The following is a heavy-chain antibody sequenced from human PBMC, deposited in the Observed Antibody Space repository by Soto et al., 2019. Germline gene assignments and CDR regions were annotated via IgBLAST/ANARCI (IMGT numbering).Heavy chain of an antibody. J-gene: IGHJ3*02. CDR3: ARGWITMVRGVITARGAFDI. D-gene: IGHD3-10*01. Sequence: QVQLVQSGAEVKKPGASVKVSCKASGYTFTSYGISWVRQAPGQGLEWMGWISAYNGNTNYAQKLQGRVTMTTDTSTSTAYMELRSLRSDDTAVYYCARGWITMVRGVITARGAFDIWGQGTMVTVSS. CDR1: GYTFTSYG. CDR2: ISAYNGNT. V-gene: IGHV1-18*04.